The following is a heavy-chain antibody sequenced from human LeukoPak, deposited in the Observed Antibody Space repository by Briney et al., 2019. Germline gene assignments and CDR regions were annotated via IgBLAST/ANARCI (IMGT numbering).Heavy chain of an antibody. CDR2: INHSGST. CDR1: GGSFSGYY. D-gene: IGHD6-19*01. J-gene: IGHJ4*02. Sequence: SETLSLTCAVYGGSFSGYYWSWIRQPPGKGLEWIGEINHSGSTNYNPSLKIRVTMSADTSKNQFSLKLTSVTAADTAVDYCARLGQWLVQGYFDYGGQGTLLTVSS. V-gene: IGHV4-34*01. CDR3: ARLGQWLVQGYFDY.